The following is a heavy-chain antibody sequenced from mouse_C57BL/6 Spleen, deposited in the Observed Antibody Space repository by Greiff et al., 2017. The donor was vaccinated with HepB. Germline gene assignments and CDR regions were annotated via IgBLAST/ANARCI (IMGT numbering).Heavy chain of an antibody. Sequence: EVQLVESGEGLVKPGGSLKLSCAASGFTFSSYAMSWVRQTPEKRLEWVAYISSGGDYIYYADTVKGRFTISRDNARNTLYLQMSSLKSEDTAMYYCTTLFYGSSSSYWYFDVWGTGTTVTVSS. CDR1: GFTFSSYA. CDR2: ISSGGDYI. J-gene: IGHJ1*03. V-gene: IGHV5-9-1*02. CDR3: TTLFYGSSSSYWYFDV. D-gene: IGHD1-1*01.